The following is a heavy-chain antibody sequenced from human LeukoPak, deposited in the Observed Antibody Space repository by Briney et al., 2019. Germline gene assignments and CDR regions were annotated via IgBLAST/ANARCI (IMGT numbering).Heavy chain of an antibody. D-gene: IGHD6-13*01. CDR3: ARAEYSSSWYGY. J-gene: IGHJ4*02. CDR2: ISAYNGNT. Sequence: ASVKVSCKAPGYTFTSYGISWVRQAPGQGLEWMGWISAYNGNTNYAQKFQGRVTMTTDTSTRTAYMDLRSLRSDDTAVYYCARAEYSSSWYGYWGQGTLVTVSS. CDR1: GYTFTSYG. V-gene: IGHV1-18*01.